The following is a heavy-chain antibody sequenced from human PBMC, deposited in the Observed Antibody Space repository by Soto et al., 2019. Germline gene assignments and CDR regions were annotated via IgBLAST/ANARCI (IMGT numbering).Heavy chain of an antibody. CDR2: ISAYNGNT. CDR3: ARGQLGPFKYYYYYYMDV. Sequence: QVQLVQSGAEVKKPGASVKVSCKASGYTFTSYGISWVRQAPGQGLEWMGWISAYNGNTNYAQKLQGRVTMTTDTSTSTAYMDLRSLRSDDTAVYYCARGQLGPFKYYYYYYMDVWGKGTTVTVSS. V-gene: IGHV1-18*01. J-gene: IGHJ6*03. CDR1: GYTFTSYG. D-gene: IGHD6-13*01.